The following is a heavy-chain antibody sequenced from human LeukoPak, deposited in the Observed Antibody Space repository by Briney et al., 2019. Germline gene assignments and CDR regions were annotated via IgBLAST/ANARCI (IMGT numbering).Heavy chain of an antibody. CDR2: INHSGST. D-gene: IGHD2-2*01. Sequence: SETLSLTCAVYGGSFSGYYWSWIRQPPGKGLEWIGEINHSGSTNYNPSLKSRVTISVDTSKNQFSLKLSSVTAADTAVYYCALGIVVVPAARNYYYYYGMDVWGQGTTVTVSS. CDR1: GGSFSGYY. V-gene: IGHV4-34*01. J-gene: IGHJ6*02. CDR3: ALGIVVVPAARNYYYYYGMDV.